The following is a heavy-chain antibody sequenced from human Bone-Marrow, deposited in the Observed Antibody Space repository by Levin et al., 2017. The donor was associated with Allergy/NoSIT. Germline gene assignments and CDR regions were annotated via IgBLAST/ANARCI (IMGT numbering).Heavy chain of an antibody. V-gene: IGHV4-30-2*01. CDR3: ARETGYGGYGIDY. CDR1: GASIRSGGYS. J-gene: IGHJ4*01. Sequence: SETLSLTCTVSGASIRSGGYSWSWIRQTPGRGLEWIGCFHHSGRTYSNPSLKSRLTISIERSKNQVSLNLNSVTAADTAVYFCARETGYGGYGIDYWGHGILVTVSS. D-gene: IGHD5-12*01. CDR2: FHHSGRT.